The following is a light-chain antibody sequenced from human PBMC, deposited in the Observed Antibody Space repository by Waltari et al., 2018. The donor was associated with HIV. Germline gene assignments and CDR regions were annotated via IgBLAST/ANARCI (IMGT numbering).Light chain of an antibody. CDR3: AAWDDSLSGYV. CDR2: GNN. V-gene: IGLV1-47*01. Sequence: QSVLTQPPSASGTPGQRVTISCSGSSSSIGSNHVYWYQQRPGTAPKLLIYGNNQRPAGVPDRFSGSKSGTSASLAIIGLRSEDEAEYYCAAWDDSLSGYVFGTGTKVTVL. CDR1: SSSIGSNH. J-gene: IGLJ1*01.